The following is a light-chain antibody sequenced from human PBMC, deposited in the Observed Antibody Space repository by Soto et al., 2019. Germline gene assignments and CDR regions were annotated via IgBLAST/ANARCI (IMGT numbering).Light chain of an antibody. CDR1: QRISSW. CDR2: KAS. J-gene: IGKJ2*01. V-gene: IGKV1-5*03. Sequence: DIQRTQSPSTLSASVGDRVTITCRASQRISSWLAWYQQKPGKAPKLLIYKASSLESGVPSRFSGSGSGTEFTLTISSLQPDDFATYYCQQSNSLYTFGQGTQLEIK. CDR3: QQSNSLYT.